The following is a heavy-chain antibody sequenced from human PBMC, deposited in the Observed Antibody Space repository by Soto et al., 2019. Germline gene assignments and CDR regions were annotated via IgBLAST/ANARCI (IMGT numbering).Heavy chain of an antibody. CDR2: IYHSGNT. CDR3: ARDLGIGDSGPFDE. CDR1: GDSITDYY. D-gene: IGHD3-3*01. Sequence: SETLSLTCTVSGDSITDYYWSWIRQAPGKGLEWIGFIYHSGNTNYKSSLKGRVTMSMDTSKSQFFLKLTSVTAADTAVYYCARDLGIGDSGPFDECGQGGLVTVSA. V-gene: IGHV4-59*01. J-gene: IGHJ4*02.